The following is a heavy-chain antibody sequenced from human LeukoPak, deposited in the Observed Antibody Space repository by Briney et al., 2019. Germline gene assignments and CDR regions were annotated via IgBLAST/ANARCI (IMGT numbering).Heavy chain of an antibody. CDR1: GFPFSTYA. J-gene: IGHJ4*02. V-gene: IGHV3-23*01. D-gene: IGHD3-22*01. Sequence: GGSLRLSCAASGFPFSTYAMSWVRQAPGKGLDWVSAIGASSSSTYYADSVRGRFTISRDDSKNTLYLQMNSLRAEDTAVYYCARGRPYYYDSSGYYYDYWGQGTLVTVSS. CDR2: IGASSSST. CDR3: ARGRPYYYDSSGYYYDY.